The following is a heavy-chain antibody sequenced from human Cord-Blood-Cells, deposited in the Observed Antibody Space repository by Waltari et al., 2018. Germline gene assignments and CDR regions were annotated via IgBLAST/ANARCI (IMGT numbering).Heavy chain of an antibody. CDR3: ARNGDDYSSSYYFDY. CDR2: ISAYNGNP. Sequence: QVQLVQSGAEVKKPGASVKVYCQASGYTFTSYGISWVRQAPGQGLGGMGWISAYNGNPNYAHKLQGRVTMTTDTSTSTAYMELRSLRSDDTAVYYCARNGDDYSSSYYFDYWGQGTLVTVSS. V-gene: IGHV1-18*04. J-gene: IGHJ4*02. CDR1: GYTFTSYG. D-gene: IGHD6-6*01.